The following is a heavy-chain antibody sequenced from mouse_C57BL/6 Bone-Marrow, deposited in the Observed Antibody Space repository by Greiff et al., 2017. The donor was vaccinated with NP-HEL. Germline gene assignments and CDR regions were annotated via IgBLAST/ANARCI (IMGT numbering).Heavy chain of an antibody. J-gene: IGHJ2*01. Sequence: EVQLQQSGPELVKPGASVKIPCKASGYTFTDYNMDWVKQSHGKSLEWIGDINPNNGGTIYNQKFKGKATLTVDKSSSTAYMELRSLTSDDTAVYYCARRQIYYDYGDYFDYWGQGTTLTVSS. CDR1: GYTFTDYN. CDR3: ARRQIYYDYGDYFDY. V-gene: IGHV1-18*01. CDR2: INPNNGGT. D-gene: IGHD2-4*01.